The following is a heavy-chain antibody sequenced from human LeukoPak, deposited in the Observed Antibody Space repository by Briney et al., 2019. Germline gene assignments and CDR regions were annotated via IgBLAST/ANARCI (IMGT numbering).Heavy chain of an antibody. D-gene: IGHD3-22*01. CDR1: GGSVSSNY. CDR3: ARAGTYYYDSSGYLLYYFDY. CDR2: IYYTGSS. Sequence: SETLSLICTVSGGSVSSNYWSWIRQPPGKGLEWIGYIYYTGSSNYNPSLKSRVTISVDTSKNQFSLKLSSVTAADTAVYYCARAGTYYYDSSGYLLYYFDYWGQGTLVTVSS. V-gene: IGHV4-59*08. J-gene: IGHJ4*02.